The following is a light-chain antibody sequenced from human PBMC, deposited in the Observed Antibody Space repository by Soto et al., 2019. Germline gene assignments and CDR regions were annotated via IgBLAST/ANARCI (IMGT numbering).Light chain of an antibody. CDR3: AAWDDSLSGSYV. V-gene: IGLV2-14*01. CDR2: EVS. J-gene: IGLJ1*01. Sequence: QSALTQPASVSGSPGQSITISCTGTSSDVGGYNYVSWYQQHPGKAPKLIIYEVSNRPSGVSNRFSGSKSGSTASLAISGLRSEDEADYYCAAWDDSLSGSYVFGPGTKLTVL. CDR1: SSDVGGYNY.